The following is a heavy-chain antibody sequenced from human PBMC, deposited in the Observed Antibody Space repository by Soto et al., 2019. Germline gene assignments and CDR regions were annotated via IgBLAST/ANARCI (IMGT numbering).Heavy chain of an antibody. CDR3: AKSLRGSYPPVDY. Sequence: PGGSLRLSCAASGFTFSSYGMHWVRQAPGKGLEWVAVISYDGSNKYYADSVKGRFTISRDNSKNTLYLQMNSLRAEDTAVYYCAKSLRGSYPPVDYWGQGTLVTVSS. V-gene: IGHV3-30*18. CDR2: ISYDGSNK. D-gene: IGHD1-26*01. J-gene: IGHJ4*02. CDR1: GFTFSSYG.